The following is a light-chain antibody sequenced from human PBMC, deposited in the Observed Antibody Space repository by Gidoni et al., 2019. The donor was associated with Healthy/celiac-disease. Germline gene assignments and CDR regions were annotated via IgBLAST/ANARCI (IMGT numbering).Light chain of an antibody. Sequence: DIQMTQSPSTLSESVGDRATLTCRASQSISSWLAWYQQKPGKAPKLLIDKASSLESGVPSRFSGSGSGTEFTLTISSLQPDDFATYYCQQYNSYPTTFGPGTKVDIK. CDR2: KAS. CDR3: QQYNSYPTT. J-gene: IGKJ3*01. V-gene: IGKV1-5*03. CDR1: QSISSW.